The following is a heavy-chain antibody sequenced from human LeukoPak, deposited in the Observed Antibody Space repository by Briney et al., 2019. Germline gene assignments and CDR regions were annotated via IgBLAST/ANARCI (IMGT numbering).Heavy chain of an antibody. CDR3: ARDRGPRTGFMVREAYDY. J-gene: IGHJ4*02. V-gene: IGHV3-74*01. CDR1: GFTFSDYW. D-gene: IGHD3-10*01. CDR2: INTDGSIT. Sequence: GGSLRLSCAASGFTFSDYWIHWVRQAPGKGLVWVSRINTDGSITNYADSVKGRFSISRDNAENTLYLQMSSLRAEDTAAYYCARDRGPRTGFMVREAYDYWGQGTLVTVSS.